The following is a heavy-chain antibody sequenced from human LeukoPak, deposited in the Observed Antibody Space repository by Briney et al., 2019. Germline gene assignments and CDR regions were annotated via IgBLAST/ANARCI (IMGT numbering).Heavy chain of an antibody. CDR1: GGSISIYY. D-gene: IGHD6-13*01. CDR2: MYYRGST. CDR3: ASFTRQQLLVY. Sequence: TSETLSLTCTVSGGSISIYYWSWIRQPPRERRWWIGYMYYRGSTNYNPPLKSRVTISVATSKNQFSLKLSSVTAADTAVYYCASFTRQQLLVYWGQGTLVTVSS. V-gene: IGHV4-59*01. J-gene: IGHJ4*02.